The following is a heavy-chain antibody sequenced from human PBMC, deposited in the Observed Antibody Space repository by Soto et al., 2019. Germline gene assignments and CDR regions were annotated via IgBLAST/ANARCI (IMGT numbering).Heavy chain of an antibody. CDR3: ATRGGTGTTGVATIYYHSYCMDV. CDR1: GGTFSSYA. V-gene: IGHV1-69*12. D-gene: IGHD1-7*01. J-gene: IGHJ6*02. Sequence: QVQLVQSGAEVKKPGSSVKVSCKASGGTFSSYAISWVRQAPGQGLEWMGGIIPIFGTANYAQKFQGRVTSTADESTSPAELGLSSLRSDDTAVYYCATRGGTGTTGVATIYYHSYCMDVWGQGTTVTVSS. CDR2: IIPIFGTA.